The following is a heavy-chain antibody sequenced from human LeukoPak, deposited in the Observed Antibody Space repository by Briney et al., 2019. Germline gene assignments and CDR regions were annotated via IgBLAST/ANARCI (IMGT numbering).Heavy chain of an antibody. CDR2: IRWNSGTI. Sequence: GGSLRLSCAASGFTFDDYAMHWVRQAPGKGLDWNSGIRWNSGTIGYADSVKGRFTISRDNAKNSLYLQMNSLRAEDMALYYCAKDIRSYYDSSAIDYWGQGTLVTVSS. CDR3: AKDIRSYYDSSAIDY. D-gene: IGHD3-22*01. V-gene: IGHV3-9*03. CDR1: GFTFDDYA. J-gene: IGHJ4*02.